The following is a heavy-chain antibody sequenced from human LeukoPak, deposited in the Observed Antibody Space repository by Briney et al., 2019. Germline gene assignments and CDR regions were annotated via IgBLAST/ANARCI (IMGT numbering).Heavy chain of an antibody. D-gene: IGHD5-12*01. V-gene: IGHV3-48*04. J-gene: IGHJ4*02. Sequence: HPGGSLRLSCAASGFTFSSYSMNWVRQAPGKGLEWVSYISSSSSTIYYADSVKGRFTISRDNAKNTLYLQMNSLRAEDTAVYYCTRDWRNLGYDYWGQGTLVTVSS. CDR1: GFTFSSYS. CDR3: TRDWRNLGYDY. CDR2: ISSSSSTI.